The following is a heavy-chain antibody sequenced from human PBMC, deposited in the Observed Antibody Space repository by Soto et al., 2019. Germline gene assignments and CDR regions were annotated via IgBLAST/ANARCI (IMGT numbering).Heavy chain of an antibody. CDR1: GYTFTGYY. CDR2: INPNSGGT. J-gene: IGHJ3*02. V-gene: IGHV1-2*04. Sequence: ASVKVSCKGSGYTFTGYYMHWVRQAPGQGLEWMGWINPNSGGTNYAQKFQGWATMTRDTSISTAYMELSRLRSDDTAVYYCARGYTDAFDIWGQGTMVTVSS. CDR3: ARGYTDAFDI. D-gene: IGHD3-16*02.